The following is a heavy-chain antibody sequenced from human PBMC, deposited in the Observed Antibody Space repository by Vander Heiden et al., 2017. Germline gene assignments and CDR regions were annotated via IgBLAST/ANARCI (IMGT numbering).Heavy chain of an antibody. CDR2: IDPGDSYT. D-gene: IGHD3-16*01. CDR3: ARLDPHSKSYTFYGMEV. Sequence: EVQLVQSGTEVKKPGESLRIPCKAPGYSFTSHWIGWVRQTAGKGLEWVGRIDPGDSYTNYSPSFEGHVTISTDNSINTAYLQWSSLRASDTAMYYCARLDPHSKSYTFYGMEVWGQGTTVTVSS. J-gene: IGHJ6*02. V-gene: IGHV5-10-1*03. CDR1: GYSFTSHW.